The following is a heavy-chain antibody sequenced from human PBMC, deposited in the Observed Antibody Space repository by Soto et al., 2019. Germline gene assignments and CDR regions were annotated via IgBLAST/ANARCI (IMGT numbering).Heavy chain of an antibody. CDR2: IKSDSSRI. CDR3: TRGRWELVPFDY. J-gene: IGHJ4*02. Sequence: EVQLVESGGGLVQPGGSLRLSCAASGFTFSTYWMHWVHQAPGKGLVWVSRIKSDSSRIDYADSVKGRFTISRDNAKNTLFLQMNSLRAEDTAVYYCTRGRWELVPFDYWGQGTLVTVSS. CDR1: GFTFSTYW. D-gene: IGHD1-26*01. V-gene: IGHV3-74*01.